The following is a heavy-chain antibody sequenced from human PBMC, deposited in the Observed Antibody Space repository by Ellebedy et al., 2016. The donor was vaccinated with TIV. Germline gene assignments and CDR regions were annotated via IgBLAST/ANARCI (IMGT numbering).Heavy chain of an antibody. J-gene: IGHJ4*02. CDR3: AKDETRLLTPWVDY. Sequence: GESLKISCVASGFTFSSYAMSWVRQAPGKGLEWVSAISGIFNTYDADSVKGRFTISRDNSKSTVYLQMNRLRAAETAVYYCAKDETRLLTPWVDYWGQGALVTVSS. CDR2: ISGIFNT. D-gene: IGHD3-16*01. V-gene: IGHV3-23*01. CDR1: GFTFSSYA.